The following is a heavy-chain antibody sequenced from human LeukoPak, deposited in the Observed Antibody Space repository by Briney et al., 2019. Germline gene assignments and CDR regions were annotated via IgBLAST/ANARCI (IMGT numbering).Heavy chain of an antibody. CDR3: ARDHRQGSSHQWIQLWLPAH. V-gene: IGHV3-33*01. CDR1: GFTFNDYG. J-gene: IGHJ4*02. D-gene: IGHD5-18*01. Sequence: PGGSLRLSCAASGFTFNDYGMHWVRQAPGKGLEWVAVIWYDGTNKYYADSVKGRFAISRDNSKNTLYLQMDSLRAEDTAVYYCARDHRQGSSHQWIQLWLPAHWGQGTLVTVSS. CDR2: IWYDGTNK.